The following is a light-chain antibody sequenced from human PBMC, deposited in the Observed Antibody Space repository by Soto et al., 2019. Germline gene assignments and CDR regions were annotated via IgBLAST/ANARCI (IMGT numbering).Light chain of an antibody. CDR1: QSISSY. CDR3: QQSYSTPLT. V-gene: IGKV1-39*01. Sequence: DIQMTQSPSSLSASVGDRVTITCRASQSISSYLNWYQQKPGKAPKLLIYAASSLQSGVPSRFRGSGSGTDFTLTISSLQPEYFATYYCQQSYSTPLTFGPVTKIDIK. CDR2: AAS. J-gene: IGKJ3*01.